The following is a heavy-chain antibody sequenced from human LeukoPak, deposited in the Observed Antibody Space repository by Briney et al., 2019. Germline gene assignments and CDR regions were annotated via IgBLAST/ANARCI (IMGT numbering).Heavy chain of an antibody. CDR2: IYYTGGT. CDR3: ASPRAERSTWYAVDY. Sequence: SETLSLTCSVSGGSISSRTYYWGWIRQSPGKGLEWIGSIYYTGGTYYNPSLKSRFTTSLDTSKNQFSLKLSSVTAADTAVYYCASPRAERSTWYAVDYWGQGTLVTVSA. CDR1: GGSISSRTYY. J-gene: IGHJ4*02. D-gene: IGHD6-13*01. V-gene: IGHV4-39*07.